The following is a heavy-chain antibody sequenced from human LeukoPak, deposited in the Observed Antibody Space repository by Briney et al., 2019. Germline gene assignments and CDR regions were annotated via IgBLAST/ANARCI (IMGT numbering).Heavy chain of an antibody. Sequence: SETLSLTCAVSGGSISSGGYSWSWIRQPPGKGLEWIGYIYHSGSTYYNPSLKSRVTISVDRSKNQFSLKLSSVTAADTAVYYCASYDFWSGYIDYWGQGTLVTVSS. V-gene: IGHV4-30-2*01. J-gene: IGHJ4*02. CDR2: IYHSGST. D-gene: IGHD3-3*01. CDR1: GGSISSGGYS. CDR3: ASYDFWSGYIDY.